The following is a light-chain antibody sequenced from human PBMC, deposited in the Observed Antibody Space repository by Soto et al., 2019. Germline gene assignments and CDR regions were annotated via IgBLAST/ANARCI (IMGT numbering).Light chain of an antibody. V-gene: IGKV3-20*01. J-gene: IGKJ5*01. Sequence: EIGLTQSPGTLSLSPGERATLSCRASQSVSSSYLAWYQQKPGQAPRLLIYGASSRATGIPDRFSGSGSGTDFTLTISRLEPEDFAVYYCQQYGGSSGNTFGQVTRLEIK. CDR2: GAS. CDR3: QQYGGSSGNT. CDR1: QSVSSSY.